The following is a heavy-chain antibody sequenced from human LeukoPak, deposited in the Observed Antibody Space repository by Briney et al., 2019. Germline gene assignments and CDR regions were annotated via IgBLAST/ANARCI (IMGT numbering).Heavy chain of an antibody. CDR2: IYYSGTT. J-gene: IGHJ5*02. Sequence: PSETLSLTCTVSGDSVSSAAYYWSWIRQHPGKGLEWIVHIYYSGTTYFNPSLKSRFTISVDTSKNQFSLKLTSVTAADTAVYYCARAYYYDSSGYSGASNWLHPWGQGTLVTVSS. D-gene: IGHD3-22*01. CDR1: GDSVSSAAYY. CDR3: ARAYYYDSSGYSGASNWLHP. V-gene: IGHV4-31*03.